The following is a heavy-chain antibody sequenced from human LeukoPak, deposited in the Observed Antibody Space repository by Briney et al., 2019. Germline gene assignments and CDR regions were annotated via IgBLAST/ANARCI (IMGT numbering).Heavy chain of an antibody. D-gene: IGHD1-1*01. Sequence: PSQTLSLTCTVSGDSIGSSTYYWGWIRQPPGKGLEWIANIFYTGSAYYNPSLKSRVTMSVDTSKNQHSLRLTSVTAADTAVYFCAATGRTPFVPPSWGQGTLVTVSS. V-gene: IGHV4-39*01. CDR2: IFYTGSA. J-gene: IGHJ5*02. CDR1: GDSIGSSTYY. CDR3: AATGRTPFVPPS.